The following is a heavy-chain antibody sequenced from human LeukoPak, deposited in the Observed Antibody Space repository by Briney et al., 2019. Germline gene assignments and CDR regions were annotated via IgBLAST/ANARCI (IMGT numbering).Heavy chain of an antibody. V-gene: IGHV5-51*01. Sequence: GESLKISCKGSGYSFTSYWIGWVRQMPGKGLEWMGIIYPGDSDTRYSPSFQGQVTISADKSISTAYLQWSSLKASDTAMYYCARRGGGYCSSTSCYGAFDIWGQGTMVTVSS. CDR3: ARRGGGYCSSTSCYGAFDI. CDR1: GYSFTSYW. D-gene: IGHD2-2*01. J-gene: IGHJ3*02. CDR2: IYPGDSDT.